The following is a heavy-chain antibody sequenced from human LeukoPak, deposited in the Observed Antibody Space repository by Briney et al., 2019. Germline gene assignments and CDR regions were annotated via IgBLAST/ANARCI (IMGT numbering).Heavy chain of an antibody. V-gene: IGHV1-69*05. Sequence: SVKVSCKASGGTFGSYAISWVRQAPGQGLEWMGRIIPIFGTANYAQKFQGRVTITTDESTSTAYMELSSLRSEDTAVYYCARENRPPITVTWYFDYWGQGTLVTVSS. CDR1: GGTFGSYA. CDR3: ARENRPPITVTWYFDY. J-gene: IGHJ4*02. CDR2: IIPIFGTA. D-gene: IGHD4-17*01.